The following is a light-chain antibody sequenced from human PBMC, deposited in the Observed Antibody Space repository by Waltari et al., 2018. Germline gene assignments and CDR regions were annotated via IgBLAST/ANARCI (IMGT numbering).Light chain of an antibody. J-gene: IGLJ3*02. Sequence: QSVLTQAPSVSGAPGQRVTISCTAGDSNIASFGFNWYQHLPGRVPKLLIYENTKRPAGVPDRFAGSKSGTSASLAIEVLQPEDEGDYYCQSYDNSLRGSVLFGGGTKVTV. V-gene: IGLV1-40*01. CDR2: ENT. CDR1: DSNIASFG. CDR3: QSYDNSLRGSVL.